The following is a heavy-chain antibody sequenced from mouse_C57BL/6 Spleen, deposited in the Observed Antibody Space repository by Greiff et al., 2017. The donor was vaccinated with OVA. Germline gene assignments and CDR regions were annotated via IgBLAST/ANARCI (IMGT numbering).Heavy chain of an antibody. V-gene: IGHV1-26*01. CDR3: AIYYDYGDAMDY. J-gene: IGHJ4*01. Sequence: VQLQQSGPELVKPGASVKISCKASGYTFTDYYMNWVKQSHGKSLEWIGDINPNNGGTSYNQKFKGKATLTVDKSSSTAYMELRSLTSEDSAVYYCAIYYDYGDAMDYWGQGTSVTVSS. CDR2: INPNNGGT. D-gene: IGHD2-4*01. CDR1: GYTFTDYY.